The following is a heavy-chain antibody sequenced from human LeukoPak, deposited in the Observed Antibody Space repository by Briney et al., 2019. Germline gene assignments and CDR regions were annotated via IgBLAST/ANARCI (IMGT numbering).Heavy chain of an antibody. J-gene: IGHJ3*02. CDR3: ARVTCSSTSCYGDAFDI. CDR1: RFTFSNYD. CDR2: ISYDGSNK. D-gene: IGHD2-2*01. Sequence: RGSLRLSCAASRFTFSNYDMHWVRQAPGKGLEWVAVISYDGSNKYYADSVKGRFTISRDNAKNSLYLQMNSLRAEDTAVYYCARVTCSSTSCYGDAFDIWGQGTMVTVSS. V-gene: IGHV3-30*12.